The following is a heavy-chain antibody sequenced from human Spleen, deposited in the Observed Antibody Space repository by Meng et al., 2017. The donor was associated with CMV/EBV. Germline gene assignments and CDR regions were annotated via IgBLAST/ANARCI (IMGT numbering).Heavy chain of an antibody. V-gene: IGHV1-18*01. CDR3: ARVPYSGSYRGYFQH. D-gene: IGHD1-26*01. CDR2: ISGYNANT. Sequence: ASVKVSCKASGYKFTSCGVTWVRQAPGQGLEWMGWISGYNANTNYAQKFQDRVTMTTDTSTSTAYMELRSLRFDDTAVYYCARVPYSGSYRGYFQHWGQGTLVTVSS. CDR1: GYKFTSCG. J-gene: IGHJ1*01.